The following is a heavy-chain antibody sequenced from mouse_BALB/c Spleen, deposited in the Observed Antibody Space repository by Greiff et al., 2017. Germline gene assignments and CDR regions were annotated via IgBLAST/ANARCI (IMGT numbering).Heavy chain of an antibody. CDR3: ARRGNYYGSREGYFDV. D-gene: IGHD1-1*01. V-gene: IGHV1S29*02. CDR1: GYTFTDYN. Sequence: EVKLVESGPELVKPGASVKISCKASGYTFTDYNMHWVKQSHGKSLEWIGYIYPYNGGTGYNQKFKSKATLTVDNSSSTAYMELRSLTSEDSAVYYCARRGNYYGSREGYFDVWGAGTTVTVSS. CDR2: IYPYNGGT. J-gene: IGHJ1*01.